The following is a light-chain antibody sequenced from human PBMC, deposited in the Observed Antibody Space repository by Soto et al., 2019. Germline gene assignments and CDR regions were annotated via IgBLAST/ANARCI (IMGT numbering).Light chain of an antibody. CDR1: QSISSW. CDR2: DAS. V-gene: IGKV1-5*01. Sequence: DIQITQSPSTLSASVGDRVTITCRASQSISSWLAWYQQKPGKAPKLLIYDASSLESGVPSRFSGSGSGTEFTLTISSLQPDDFATYYCQQYNSYSPEWTFGQGTNVDIK. J-gene: IGKJ1*01. CDR3: QQYNSYSPEWT.